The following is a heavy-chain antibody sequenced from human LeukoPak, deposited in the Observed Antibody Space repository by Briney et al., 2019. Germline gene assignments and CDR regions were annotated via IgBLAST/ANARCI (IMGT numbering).Heavy chain of an antibody. CDR2: ISSSSYI. D-gene: IGHD6-13*01. J-gene: IGHJ5*02. CDR3: ARESAAAGKEDWFDP. CDR1: GFTFSSYS. Sequence: PGGSLRLSCAASGFTFSSYSMNWVRQAPGKGLEWVSSISSSSYIYYADSVKGRFTISRDNAKNSLYLQMNSLRAEDTAVYYCARESAAAGKEDWFDPWGQGTLVTVSS. V-gene: IGHV3-21*01.